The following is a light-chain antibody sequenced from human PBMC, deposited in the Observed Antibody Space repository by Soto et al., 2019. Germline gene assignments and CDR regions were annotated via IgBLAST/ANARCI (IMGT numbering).Light chain of an antibody. Sequence: DIVMTQSPDSLAVSLGERVTISCKSSQSVLHSSNNKNYLAWYQQKAGQPPKLLIYWASTRESGVPDRFSGGGSGTDFTLTISSLQAEDVAVYYCQQYYSARTFGQGTKVDIK. CDR2: WAS. V-gene: IGKV4-1*01. J-gene: IGKJ1*01. CDR3: QQYYSART. CDR1: QSVLHSSNNKNY.